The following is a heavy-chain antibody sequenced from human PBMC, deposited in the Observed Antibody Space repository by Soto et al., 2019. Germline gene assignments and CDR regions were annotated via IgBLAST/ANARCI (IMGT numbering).Heavy chain of an antibody. J-gene: IGHJ4*02. D-gene: IGHD6-19*01. Sequence: QLQLQESGPGLVKPSETLSLTCTVSGGSISSSSYYWGWIRQPPGKGLEWIGSIYYSGSTYYNPSLKSRVTISVDTSKNQFSLKLSSVTAADTAVYYCARHVYSSVQIDYWGQGTLVTVSS. CDR3: ARHVYSSVQIDY. CDR1: GGSISSSSYY. V-gene: IGHV4-39*01. CDR2: IYYSGST.